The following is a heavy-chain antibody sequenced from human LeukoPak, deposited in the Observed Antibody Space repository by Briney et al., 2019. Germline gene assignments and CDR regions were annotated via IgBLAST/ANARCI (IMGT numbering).Heavy chain of an antibody. CDR3: AASPVRLWLEKRFDP. Sequence: PSETLSLTCTVSGASISGGGYYWGWIRQSPGKGLEWIGNIYPGSGSTYYNPSLRSRVAISIDTSKNQFSLKVTSVTAPDTAVYSCAASPVRLWLEKRFDPWGQGPLVTVS. J-gene: IGHJ5*02. CDR1: GASISGGGYY. CDR2: IYPGSGST. V-gene: IGHV4-39*01. D-gene: IGHD5-18*01.